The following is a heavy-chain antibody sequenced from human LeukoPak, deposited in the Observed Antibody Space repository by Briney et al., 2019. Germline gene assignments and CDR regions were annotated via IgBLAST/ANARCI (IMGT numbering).Heavy chain of an antibody. Sequence: SVKVSCKASGLTFTSSAMQWVRQARGQRLEWIGWIVVGSGNTNYAQKFQERVTITRDMSTSRAYMELSSLRSEDTAVYYCAAVQVGANYYFDYWGQGTLVTVSS. CDR3: AAVQVGANYYFDY. CDR1: GLTFTSSA. V-gene: IGHV1-58*02. CDR2: IVVGSGNT. J-gene: IGHJ4*02. D-gene: IGHD1-26*01.